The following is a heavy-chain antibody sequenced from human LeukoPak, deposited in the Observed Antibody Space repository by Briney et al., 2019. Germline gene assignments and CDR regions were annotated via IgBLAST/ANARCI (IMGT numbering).Heavy chain of an antibody. CDR3: ARGEYPHAFDI. Sequence: QAGGSLRLSCATSGFTFSSYGMHWVRQVPGKGLEWVAVISKDAKSHYHVDSVKGRFTISRDNAKNTLYLQMNSLRAEDTALYYCARGEYPHAFDIWGQGTMVSVSS. CDR2: ISKDAKSH. J-gene: IGHJ3*02. CDR1: GFTFSSYG. V-gene: IGHV3-30*03. D-gene: IGHD2-2*02.